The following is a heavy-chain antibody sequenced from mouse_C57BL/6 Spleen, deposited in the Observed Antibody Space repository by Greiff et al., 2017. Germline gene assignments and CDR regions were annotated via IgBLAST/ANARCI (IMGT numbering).Heavy chain of an antibody. CDR2: IYPRSGNT. Sequence: VKLVESGAELVRPGASVKLSCKASGYTFTSYGISWVKQRTGQGLEWIGVIYPRSGNTYYNEKFKGKATLTADKSSSTAYMKLRSLTSKDSAVYFCARGRYYGSSPYAMDYWGQGTSVTVSS. CDR1: GYTFTSYG. CDR3: ARGRYYGSSPYAMDY. V-gene: IGHV1-81*01. D-gene: IGHD1-1*01. J-gene: IGHJ4*01.